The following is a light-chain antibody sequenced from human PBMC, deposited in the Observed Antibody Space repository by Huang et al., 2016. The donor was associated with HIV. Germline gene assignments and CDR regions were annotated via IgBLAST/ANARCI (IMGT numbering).Light chain of an antibody. V-gene: IGKV3-11*01. J-gene: IGKJ5*01. CDR3: QQRSSWPIT. CDR1: QTVSSY. CDR2: GAS. Sequence: EIVLTQSPATLSLSPGEGATLSYRASQTVSSYLAWYQQKPGQAPRLLLYGASNRATGIPDRFSGSGSGTVYTLTISSLEPEDFAFYYCQQRSSWPITFGQGTRLEIK.